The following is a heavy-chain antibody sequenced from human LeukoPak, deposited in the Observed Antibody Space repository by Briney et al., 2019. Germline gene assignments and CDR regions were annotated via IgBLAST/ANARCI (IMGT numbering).Heavy chain of an antibody. D-gene: IGHD6-19*01. CDR1: GFTFSNYA. V-gene: IGHV3-23*01. CDR3: AKPPGIAVAGAAGYYYYMDV. J-gene: IGHJ6*03. CDR2: ISDSGGST. Sequence: PGGSLRLSCAASGFTFSNYAMNWVRQAPGKGLEWVSGISDSGGSTYYADSVRGRFIISRDNSKDTLYLQMNSLRAEDTAVYYCAKPPGIAVAGAAGYYYYMDVWGKGTTVTISS.